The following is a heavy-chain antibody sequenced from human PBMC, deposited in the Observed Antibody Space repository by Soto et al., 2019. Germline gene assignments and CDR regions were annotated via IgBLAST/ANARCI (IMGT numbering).Heavy chain of an antibody. J-gene: IGHJ4*02. CDR2: ISGSGGST. CDR3: AKVQSGHGSGSYPYNFDY. D-gene: IGHD3-10*01. Sequence: GGSLRLSCAASGFTFSSYAMSWVRQAPGKGLEWVSAISGSGGSTYYADSVKGRFTISRDNSKNTLYLQMNNLRAEDTAVYYCAKVQSGHGSGSYPYNFDYWGQGTLVTVSS. CDR1: GFTFSSYA. V-gene: IGHV3-23*01.